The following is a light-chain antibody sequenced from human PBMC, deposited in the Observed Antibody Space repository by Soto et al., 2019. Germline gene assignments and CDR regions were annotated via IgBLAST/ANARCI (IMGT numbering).Light chain of an antibody. CDR3: QQYGNSPPWT. J-gene: IGKJ1*01. Sequence: ILLTQSPCTLSLSPVEIATLSCRAIQSVSSSFLAWYQHKPGQAPRLLIYDESTRATGIPDRFTGSGSGTDFTLTISRLEPEDFAVYYCQQYGNSPPWTFGQGTKVDNK. CDR2: DES. V-gene: IGKV3-20*01. CDR1: QSVSSSF.